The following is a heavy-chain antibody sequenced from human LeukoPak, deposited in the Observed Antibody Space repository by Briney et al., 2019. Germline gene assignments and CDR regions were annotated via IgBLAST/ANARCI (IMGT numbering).Heavy chain of an antibody. CDR1: GGSFSGYY. CDR3: ARHLHYSYGQYYFDY. V-gene: IGHV4-59*08. Sequence: PSETLSLTCAVYGGSFSGYYWSWIRQPPGKGLEWIGYIYYSGSTNYNPSLKSRVTISVDTSKNQFSLKLSSVTAADTAVYYCARHLHYSYGQYYFDYWGQGTLVTVSS. J-gene: IGHJ4*02. CDR2: IYYSGST. D-gene: IGHD5-18*01.